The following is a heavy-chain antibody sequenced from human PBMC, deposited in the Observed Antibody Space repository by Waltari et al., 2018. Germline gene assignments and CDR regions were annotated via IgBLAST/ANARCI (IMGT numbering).Heavy chain of an antibody. CDR2: MNPNSGNT. Sequence: QVQLVQSGAAVKKPGASVKVSCKASGYTFTSYDINWVRQATGQGLEWMGWMNPNSGNTGYAQKFQGRVTMTRNTSISTAYMELSSLRSEDTAVYYCARAKYYYDSSGYRSFGYWGQGTLVTVSS. V-gene: IGHV1-8*01. CDR1: GYTFTSYD. D-gene: IGHD3-22*01. J-gene: IGHJ4*02. CDR3: ARAKYYYDSSGYRSFGY.